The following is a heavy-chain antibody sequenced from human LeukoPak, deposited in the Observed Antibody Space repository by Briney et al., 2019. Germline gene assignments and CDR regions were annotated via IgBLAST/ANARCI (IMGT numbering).Heavy chain of an antibody. Sequence: ASVKVSCKASGYTFTSYGISWVRQAPGRGLEWMGWISAYNGNTNYAQKLQGRVTMTTDTSTSTAYMELRSLRSDDTAVYYCARGYYYDSSGYYPLDYWGQGTLVTVSS. V-gene: IGHV1-18*01. CDR1: GYTFTSYG. CDR2: ISAYNGNT. J-gene: IGHJ4*02. CDR3: ARGYYYDSSGYYPLDY. D-gene: IGHD3-22*01.